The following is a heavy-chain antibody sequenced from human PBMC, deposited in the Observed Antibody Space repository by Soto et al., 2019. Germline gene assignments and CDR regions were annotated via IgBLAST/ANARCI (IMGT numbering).Heavy chain of an antibody. CDR1: GFTFSSYG. Sequence: GGSLRLSCAASGFTFSSYGMHWVRQAPGKGLEWVAVISYDGSNKYYADSVKGRFTISRDNSKNTLYLQMNSLRAEDTAVYYCAREEVWFGELLSSWGQGTLVTVSS. CDR3: AREEVWFGELLSS. D-gene: IGHD3-10*01. V-gene: IGHV3-30*03. J-gene: IGHJ4*02. CDR2: ISYDGSNK.